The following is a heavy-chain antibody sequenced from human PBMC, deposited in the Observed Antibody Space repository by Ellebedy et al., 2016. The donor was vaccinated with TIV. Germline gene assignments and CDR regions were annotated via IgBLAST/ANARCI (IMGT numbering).Heavy chain of an antibody. V-gene: IGHV3-30-3*01. J-gene: IGHJ6*02. D-gene: IGHD2-2*01. CDR3: ARDERRYCSSTSCRSLMDV. CDR1: GFTFSSYA. CDR2: ISYDGSNK. Sequence: GESLKISXAASGFTFSSYAMHWVRQAPGKGLEWVAVISYDGSNKYYADSVKGRFTISRDNSKNTLYLQMNSLRAEDTAVYYCARDERRYCSSTSCRSLMDVWGQGTTVTVSS.